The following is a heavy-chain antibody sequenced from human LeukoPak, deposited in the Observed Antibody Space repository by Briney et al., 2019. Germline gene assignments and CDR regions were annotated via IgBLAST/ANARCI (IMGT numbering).Heavy chain of an antibody. J-gene: IGHJ5*02. CDR1: GYTFTSYG. CDR3: ARVGYDFWSGRQDP. Sequence: ASVKVSYKASGYTFTSYGISWVRQAPGQGLEWMGWISAYNGNTNYAQKLQGRVTMTTDTSTSTAYMELRSLRSDDTAVYYCARVGYDFWSGRQDPWGQRTLVTVSS. D-gene: IGHD3-3*01. V-gene: IGHV1-18*01. CDR2: ISAYNGNT.